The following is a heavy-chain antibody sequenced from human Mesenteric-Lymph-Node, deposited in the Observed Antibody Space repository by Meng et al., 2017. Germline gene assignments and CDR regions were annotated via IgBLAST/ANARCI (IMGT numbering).Heavy chain of an antibody. CDR2: ILGGGDDT. Sequence: GESLKISCEASGFTFSSYAMNWVRQAPGKGLEWVSAILGGGDDTKYADSVKGRFTISRDNAKNTLNLQMNMLRAEDTALYYCVRGNDSSDYYLVFDYWGQGTLVTVSS. D-gene: IGHD3-22*01. V-gene: IGHV3-23*01. J-gene: IGHJ4*02. CDR1: GFTFSSYA. CDR3: VRGNDSSDYYLVFDY.